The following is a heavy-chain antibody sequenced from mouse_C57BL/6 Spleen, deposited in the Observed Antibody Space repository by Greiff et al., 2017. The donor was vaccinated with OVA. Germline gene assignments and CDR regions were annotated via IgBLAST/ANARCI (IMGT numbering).Heavy chain of an antibody. V-gene: IGHV14-2*01. Sequence: EVQRVESGAELVKPGASVKLSCTASGFNIKDYYMHWVKQRTEQGLEWIGRIDPEDGETKYAPKFQGKATITADTSSNTAYLQLSSLTSEDTAVYYCARGNWDDYWYFDVWGTGTTVTVSS. D-gene: IGHD4-1*01. CDR2: IDPEDGET. CDR3: ARGNWDDYWYFDV. J-gene: IGHJ1*03. CDR1: GFNIKDYY.